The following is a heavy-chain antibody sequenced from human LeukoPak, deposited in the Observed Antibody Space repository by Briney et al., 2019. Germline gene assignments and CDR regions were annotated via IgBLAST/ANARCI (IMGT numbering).Heavy chain of an antibody. J-gene: IGHJ4*02. CDR1: GFTFRSHA. V-gene: IGHV3-23*01. CDR2: IYENGGTT. Sequence: PGGSLRLSCVGSGFTFRSHAMSWVRQAPEKGLEFVSGIYENGGTTYYADSVKGRFSISRDNSKNTLYLQMDSLRGEDTAVYYCAKDTTPYDRYYFDYWGQGTLVTVSS. CDR3: AKDTTPYDRYYFDY. D-gene: IGHD2-15*01.